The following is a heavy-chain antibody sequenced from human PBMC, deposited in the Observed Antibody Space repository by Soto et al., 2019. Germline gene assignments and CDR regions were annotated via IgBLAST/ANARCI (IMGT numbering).Heavy chain of an antibody. Sequence: EVQLLESGGGLVQPGGSLRLSCAASGFTFSSYAMSWVRQAPGKGLEWVSAISGSGGSTYYADSVKGRFPISRDNSKNTLYLQRNSLRAEDTAVYYWAKAAGVGSGWHYFDYWGQGTLVTVSS. J-gene: IGHJ4*02. V-gene: IGHV3-23*01. CDR1: GFTFSSYA. D-gene: IGHD6-19*01. CDR3: AKAAGVGSGWHYFDY. CDR2: ISGSGGST.